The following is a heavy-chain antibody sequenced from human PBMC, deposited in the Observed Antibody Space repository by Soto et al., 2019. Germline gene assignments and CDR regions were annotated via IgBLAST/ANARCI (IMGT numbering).Heavy chain of an antibody. Sequence: PSETLSLTCAVYGGSFSGYYWSWIRQPPGKGLEWIGEINHSGRTHYNPSLKSRVTMSIDTSKTQFSLKLDSVTAADTAVYYCARETYGDYVGYFDPWGQGIQVTVSS. CDR1: GGSFSGYY. D-gene: IGHD4-17*01. V-gene: IGHV4-34*01. J-gene: IGHJ5*02. CDR3: ARETYGDYVGYFDP. CDR2: INHSGRT.